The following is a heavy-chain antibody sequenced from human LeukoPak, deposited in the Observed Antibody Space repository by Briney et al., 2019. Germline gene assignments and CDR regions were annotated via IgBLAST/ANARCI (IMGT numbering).Heavy chain of an antibody. Sequence: GGSLRLSCAASGFTFSSYAMSWVRQAPGKGLEWVSAISGSGGSTYYADSVKGRFTISRDNPKNLLFLQINSLRVEDTAVYYCAKSKFINWRYCSSTSCYGYNWFDPWGQGTLVTVSS. V-gene: IGHV3-23*01. J-gene: IGHJ5*02. CDR3: AKSKFINWRYCSSTSCYGYNWFDP. CDR1: GFTFSSYA. CDR2: ISGSGGST. D-gene: IGHD2-2*01.